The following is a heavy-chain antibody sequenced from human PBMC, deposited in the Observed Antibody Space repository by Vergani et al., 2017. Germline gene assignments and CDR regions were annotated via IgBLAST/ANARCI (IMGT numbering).Heavy chain of an antibody. CDR3: ARHISVVRPSSMTAFDY. V-gene: IGHV4-39*01. CDR2: VFYGGRI. D-gene: IGHD2-21*01. J-gene: IGHJ4*02. Sequence: QMQLQESGPGLVKPSETLSLSCTVFGDSISTSSYAWGWIRQPPGKTLEWIGTVFYGGRISYNPSLKSRVTLSLDTSKKHLPLHLTSVTAADTAVYYCARHISVVRPSSMTAFDYWGQGTLVTVSS. CDR1: GDSISTSSYA.